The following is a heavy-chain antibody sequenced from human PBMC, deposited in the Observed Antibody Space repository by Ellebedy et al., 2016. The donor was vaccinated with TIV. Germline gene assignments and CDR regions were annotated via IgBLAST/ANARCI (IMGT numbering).Heavy chain of an antibody. D-gene: IGHD1-1*01. J-gene: IGHJ4*02. CDR2: MNTNTGNT. V-gene: IGHV1-8*01. CDR1: GYTFTDYD. CDR3: AKTYNFGHLFGH. Sequence: AASVKVSCKASGYTFTDYDINWVRQATGQGLEWMGWMNTNTGNTDYAHNFQGRITMTRDTSITTAYLELSSLRSEDTAVYYCAKTYNFGHLFGHWGQGTLVTVSS.